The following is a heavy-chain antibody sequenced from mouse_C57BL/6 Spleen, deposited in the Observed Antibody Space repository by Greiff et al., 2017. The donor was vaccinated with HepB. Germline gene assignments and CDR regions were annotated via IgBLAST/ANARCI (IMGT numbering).Heavy chain of an antibody. CDR3: ARSLYYGSSFDY. V-gene: IGHV1-82*01. D-gene: IGHD1-1*01. Sequence: QVQLQQSGPELVKPGASVKISCKASGYAFSSSWMNWVKQRPGKGLEWIGRIYPGDGDTNYNGKFKGEATLTADKSSSTAYMQLSSLTSEDSAVYFCARSLYYGSSFDYWGQGTTLTVSS. CDR2: IYPGDGDT. CDR1: GYAFSSSW. J-gene: IGHJ2*01.